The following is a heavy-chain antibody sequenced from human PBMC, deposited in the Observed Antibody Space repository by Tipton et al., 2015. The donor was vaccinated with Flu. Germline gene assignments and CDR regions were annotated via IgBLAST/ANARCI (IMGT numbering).Heavy chain of an antibody. V-gene: IGHV4-38-2*02. CDR1: GYSISSGYY. J-gene: IGHJ6*02. D-gene: IGHD3-3*01. Sequence: PGLVKPSETLSLNCTVSGYSISSGYYWGWIRQPPGKGLEWIGSIYHSGSTYYNPSLKSRVTISVDTSKNQFSLKLSSVTAADTAVYYCARDAITIFGVAQVYYYGMDVWGQGTTVTVSS. CDR3: ARDAITIFGVAQVYYYGMDV. CDR2: IYHSGST.